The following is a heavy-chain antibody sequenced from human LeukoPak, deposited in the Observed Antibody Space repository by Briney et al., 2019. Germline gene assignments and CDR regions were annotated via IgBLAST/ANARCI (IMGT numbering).Heavy chain of an antibody. D-gene: IGHD2-2*01. J-gene: IGHJ5*02. CDR2: ISSSSSTI. CDR3: ARDKGAAAMRWFDP. V-gene: IGHV3-48*01. CDR1: GFTSSSYS. Sequence: GGSLRLSCAASGFTSSSYSMNWVRQAPGKGLEWVSYISSSSSTIYYADSVKGRFTISRDNAKNSLYLQMNSLRAEDTAVYYCARDKGAAAMRWFDPWGQGTLVTVSS.